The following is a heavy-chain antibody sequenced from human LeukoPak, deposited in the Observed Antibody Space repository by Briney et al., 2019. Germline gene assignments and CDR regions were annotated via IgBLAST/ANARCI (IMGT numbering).Heavy chain of an antibody. CDR2: IFHRGNT. D-gene: IGHD3-22*01. V-gene: IGHV4-38-2*02. Sequence: SETLSLTCTVSGDSISSNYHWGWVRQPPGQGLEWIGSIFHRGNTYYNPSLRSRLTISVDTSKNQFSLNLSSMTAADTAVYYCARVRYDSSGGDAFDIWDQGTMVTVCS. J-gene: IGHJ3*02. CDR3: ARVRYDSSGGDAFDI. CDR1: GDSISSNYH.